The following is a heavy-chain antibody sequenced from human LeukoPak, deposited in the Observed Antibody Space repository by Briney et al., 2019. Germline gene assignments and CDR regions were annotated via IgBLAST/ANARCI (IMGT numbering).Heavy chain of an antibody. V-gene: IGHV4-39*07. D-gene: IGHD3-3*01. CDR1: GGSISSSSYY. CDR2: IYYSGST. CDR3: ARGADSDFWSGYNDPSWFDP. J-gene: IGHJ5*02. Sequence: SETLSLTCTVSGGSISSSSYYWGWIRQPPGKGLEWIGSIYYSGSTYYNPSLKSRVTISVDTSKNHFSLKLSSVTAADTAVYYWARGADSDFWSGYNDPSWFDPWGQGTLVTVSS.